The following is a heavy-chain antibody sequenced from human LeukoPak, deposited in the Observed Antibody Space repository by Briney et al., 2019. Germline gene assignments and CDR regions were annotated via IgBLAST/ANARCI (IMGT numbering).Heavy chain of an antibody. CDR1: GGSISSYY. D-gene: IGHD2-15*01. J-gene: IGHJ4*02. Sequence: SETLSLTCTVSGGSISSYYWTWIRQPAGKGLEWIGRIYTSGSTNYNPSLKSRVTMSVDTSRNHFSLKLSSATAADTAVYYCARDDRGFCSGGSCYVYWGQGTLVTVSS. CDR2: IYTSGST. CDR3: ARDDRGFCSGGSCYVY. V-gene: IGHV4-4*07.